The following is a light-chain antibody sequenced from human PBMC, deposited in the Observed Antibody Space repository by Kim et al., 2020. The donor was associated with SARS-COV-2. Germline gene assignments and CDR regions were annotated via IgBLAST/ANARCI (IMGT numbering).Light chain of an antibody. CDR1: SSNIGNNN. CDR2: NNN. Sequence: QSVLTQPPSASGTPGQRVTISCSGSSSNIGNNNVNWYQQLPGTAPKLLLYNNNQRPSGVPDRFSASKSGTSASLAISGLQSEDEGDYYCATWDDRLSGWVFGGGTQLTVL. V-gene: IGLV1-44*01. CDR3: ATWDDRLSGWV. J-gene: IGLJ3*02.